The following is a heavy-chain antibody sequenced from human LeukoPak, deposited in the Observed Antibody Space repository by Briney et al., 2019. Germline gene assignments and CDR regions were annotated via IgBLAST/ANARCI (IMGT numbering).Heavy chain of an antibody. D-gene: IGHD5-18*01. V-gene: IGHV4-34*01. CDR2: INHSGST. CDR1: GGSFSGYY. CDR3: ARVPRYSYGLNWFDP. J-gene: IGHJ5*02. Sequence: SSETLSLTCAVYGGSFSGYYWSWIRQPPGKGLEWIGEINHSGSTNYNPSLKSRVTISVDTSKNQFSLKLSSVTAADTAVYYCARVPRYSYGLNWFDPWGQGTLVTVSS.